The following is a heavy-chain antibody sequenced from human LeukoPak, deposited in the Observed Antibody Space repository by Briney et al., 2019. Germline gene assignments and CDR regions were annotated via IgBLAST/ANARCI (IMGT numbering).Heavy chain of an antibody. D-gene: IGHD6-6*01. Sequence: GGSLRLSCAASGFTFSSYAMHWVRQAPGKGLEWVAVISYDGSNKYYADSVKGRFTISRDNSKNTLYLQMNSLRAEDTAVYYCARGHSSSPAFGYFDYWGRGTLVTVSS. CDR1: GFTFSSYA. CDR3: ARGHSSSPAFGYFDY. V-gene: IGHV3-30-3*01. J-gene: IGHJ4*02. CDR2: ISYDGSNK.